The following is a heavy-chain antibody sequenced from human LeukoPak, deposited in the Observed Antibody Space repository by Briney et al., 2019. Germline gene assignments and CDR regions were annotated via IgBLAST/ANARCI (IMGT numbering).Heavy chain of an antibody. CDR2: IYYSGST. CDR3: ARDRSPRGAFDI. Sequence: SETLSLTCTVSGGSISSGGYYWSWIRQHPGKGLEWMGYIYYSGSTYYNPSLKSRVTISVDTSKNQFSLKLSSVTAADTAVYYCARDRSPRGAFDIWGQGTMVTVSS. CDR1: GGSISSGGYY. J-gene: IGHJ3*02. V-gene: IGHV4-31*03.